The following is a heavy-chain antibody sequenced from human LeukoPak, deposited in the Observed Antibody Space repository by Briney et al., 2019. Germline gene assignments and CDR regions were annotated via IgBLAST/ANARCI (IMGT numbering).Heavy chain of an antibody. D-gene: IGHD3-10*01. Sequence: GGSLRLSCAASGFTFSSYAMSWVRQAPGKGLEWVSAISGSGGSTYYADSVKGRFTTSRDNSKDTLYLQMNSLRAEDTAVYYCAKDRVRGVLYSFDYWGQGTLVTVSS. J-gene: IGHJ4*02. CDR2: ISGSGGST. CDR1: GFTFSSYA. CDR3: AKDRVRGVLYSFDY. V-gene: IGHV3-23*01.